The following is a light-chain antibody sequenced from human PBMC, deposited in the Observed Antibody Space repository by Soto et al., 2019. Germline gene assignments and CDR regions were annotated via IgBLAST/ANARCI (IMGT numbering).Light chain of an antibody. Sequence: ILMTQSPATVSVSPGESATLSCRASQIIYYNVAWYQQRPGQAPRLLIYRASTRAPGVPARFSGSGSGTEFTLTISSLQPEDFTVYSCLQYHNLWAFGQGTKVEI. CDR2: RAS. CDR3: LQYHNLWA. V-gene: IGKV3-15*01. CDR1: QIIYYN. J-gene: IGKJ1*01.